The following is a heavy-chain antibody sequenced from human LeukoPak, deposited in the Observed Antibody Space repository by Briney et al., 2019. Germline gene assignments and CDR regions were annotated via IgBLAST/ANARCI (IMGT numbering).Heavy chain of an antibody. Sequence: PSETLSLTCTVSGGSISSGGYYWSWIRQPPGKGLEWIGYIYHSGSTYYNPSLKSRVTISVDRSKNQFSLKLSSVTAADTAVYYCARGERGMVRGVKPYYFDYWGQGTLVTVSS. J-gene: IGHJ4*02. V-gene: IGHV4-30-2*01. CDR1: GGSISSGGYY. D-gene: IGHD3-10*01. CDR3: ARGERGMVRGVKPYYFDY. CDR2: IYHSGST.